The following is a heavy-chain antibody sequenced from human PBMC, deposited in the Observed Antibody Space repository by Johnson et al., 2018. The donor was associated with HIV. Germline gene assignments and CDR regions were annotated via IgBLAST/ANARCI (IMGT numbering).Heavy chain of an antibody. D-gene: IGHD2-15*01. CDR1: GFTFSSSA. Sequence: QVQLVESGGGVVQPGKSLRLSCAASGFTFSSSAMHWVRQAPGKGLEWVAVIWYDGSNKYYVDSVKGRFTISRDNAKNSLYLQMNSLRAEDTAVYYCARGGSCYNAHFDIWGQGTMVTVSS. V-gene: IGHV3-33*08. CDR2: IWYDGSNK. CDR3: ARGGSCYNAHFDI. J-gene: IGHJ3*02.